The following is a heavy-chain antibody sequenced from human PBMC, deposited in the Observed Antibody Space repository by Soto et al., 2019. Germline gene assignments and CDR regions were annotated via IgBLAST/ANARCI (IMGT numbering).Heavy chain of an antibody. Sequence: QVQLVQSGAEVKNPGSSVRVSCKASGRTFSNYGISWVRQAPGQGLEWMGGIIPIFGTPKYAPKFQGKVTITADTSSTTVYMDLSRLRSEDTAVYYCARGTSGQISEYLDYLGQGTLVTVSS. CDR1: GRTFSNYG. D-gene: IGHD2-15*01. V-gene: IGHV1-69*06. CDR3: ARGTSGQISEYLDY. J-gene: IGHJ4*02. CDR2: IIPIFGTP.